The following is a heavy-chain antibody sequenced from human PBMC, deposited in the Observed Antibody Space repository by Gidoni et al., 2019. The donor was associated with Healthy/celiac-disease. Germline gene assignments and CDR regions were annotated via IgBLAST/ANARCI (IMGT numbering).Heavy chain of an antibody. CDR2: ISWNSGSI. V-gene: IGHV3-9*01. J-gene: IGHJ3*02. D-gene: IGHD5-12*01. CDR1: GFTFADYA. Sequence: EVQLVESGGGLVQPGRSLRLSCAASGFTFADYAMHWVRQAPGKCLEWFSGISWNSGSIGYADSVKGRFTISRDNAKNSLYLQMNSLRAEDTALYYCAKAKRWLQNDAFDIWGQGTMVTVSS. CDR3: AKAKRWLQNDAFDI.